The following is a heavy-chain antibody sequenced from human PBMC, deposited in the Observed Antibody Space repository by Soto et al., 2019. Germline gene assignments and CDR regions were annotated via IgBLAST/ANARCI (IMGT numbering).Heavy chain of an antibody. CDR3: ARGPYCSSTSCYLGYYYGMDV. CDR2: MNPNSGNT. Sequence: QVQLVQSGAEVKKPGASVKVSCKASGYTFTSYDINWVRQATGQGLEWMGWMNPNSGNTGYAQKFQGRVTMTRNTSISKAYMELSSLRSDDTAVYYCARGPYCSSTSCYLGYYYGMDVWGQGTTVTVSS. J-gene: IGHJ6*02. D-gene: IGHD2-2*01. V-gene: IGHV1-8*01. CDR1: GYTFTSYD.